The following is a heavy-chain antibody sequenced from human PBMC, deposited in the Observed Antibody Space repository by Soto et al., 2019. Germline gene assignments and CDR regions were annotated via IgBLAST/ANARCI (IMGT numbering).Heavy chain of an antibody. CDR2: IKYDESAT. CDR1: GFTFSNYW. CDR3: VRGARNYYYVDV. J-gene: IGHJ6*03. V-gene: IGHV3-74*01. Sequence: EVQLVESGGGLVQPGGSLRLYCAASGFTFSNYWMHWVRQAPGKGLVWVSRIKYDESATNYADSVKGRFTISRDNAKDTVYLQMNGLRVDDTAVYYCVRGARNYYYVDVWGKGTTVTVSS.